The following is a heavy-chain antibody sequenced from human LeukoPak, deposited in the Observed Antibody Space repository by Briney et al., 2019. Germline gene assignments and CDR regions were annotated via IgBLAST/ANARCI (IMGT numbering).Heavy chain of an antibody. V-gene: IGHV1-2*02. CDR2: INPNSGGT. J-gene: IGHJ3*02. D-gene: IGHD2-15*01. CDR3: AREVIVVVVAATGGRAFDI. Sequence: GASVKVSCKASGYTFTGYYMHWVRQAPGQGLEWMGWINPNSGGTNYAQKFQGRVTMTRDTSISTAYMELSRLRSDDTAVYYCAREVIVVVVAATGGRAFDIWGQGTMVTVSS. CDR1: GYTFTGYY.